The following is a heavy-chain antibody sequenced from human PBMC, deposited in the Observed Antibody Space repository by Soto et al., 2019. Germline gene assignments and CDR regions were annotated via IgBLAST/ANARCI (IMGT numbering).Heavy chain of an antibody. CDR1: GFTFRNYA. J-gene: IGHJ4*02. CDR3: AKAGHGGNSGRFDY. Sequence: GRFLRLSSAASGFTFRNYAMSCILQAPGKGLEWVSAISGSGGSTYYADSVKGRFTISRDNSKNTLYLQMNSLRAEDTAVYYSAKAGHGGNSGRFDYWGQGTLGTVSS. V-gene: IGHV3-23*01. D-gene: IGHD2-21*02. CDR2: ISGSGGST.